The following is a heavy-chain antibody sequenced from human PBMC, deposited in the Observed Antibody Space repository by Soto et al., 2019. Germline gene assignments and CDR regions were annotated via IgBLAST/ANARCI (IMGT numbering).Heavy chain of an antibody. CDR1: RYSIISTRSY. J-gene: IGHJ4*02. CDR2: IYYSVST. CDR3: AGHPIGYSGYDSDY. V-gene: IGHV4-39*01. D-gene: IGHD5-12*01. Sequence: TLYLTCTNHRYSIISTRSYWESIRLPPGKWLEWIGSIYYSVSTYYSPSLKSRVTISVYTSENQFSLKLSSVTAADTAVYYCAGHPIGYSGYDSDYWGQGTLVTVS.